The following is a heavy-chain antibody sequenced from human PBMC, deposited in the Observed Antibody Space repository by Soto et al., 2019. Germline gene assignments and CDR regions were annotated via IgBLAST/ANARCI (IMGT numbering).Heavy chain of an antibody. CDR1: GFTFSSYA. Sequence: GGSLRLSCAASGFTFSSYAMHWVRQAPGKGLEWVGFIWYDGSNTFYADSVKGRFTISRDNAKNSLYLQMNSLRAEDTAVYYCARDYSSYGPFDYWGQGTLVTVSS. J-gene: IGHJ4*02. D-gene: IGHD5-18*01. CDR2: IWYDGSNT. V-gene: IGHV3-33*01. CDR3: ARDYSSYGPFDY.